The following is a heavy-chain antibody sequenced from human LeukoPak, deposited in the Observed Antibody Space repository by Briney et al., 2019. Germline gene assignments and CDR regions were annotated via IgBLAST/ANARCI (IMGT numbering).Heavy chain of an antibody. D-gene: IGHD6-19*01. CDR2: ISYDGSNK. V-gene: IGHV3-30*04. J-gene: IGHJ4*02. CDR3: ARDPTYLAGFDY. CDR1: GSTFSSYA. Sequence: GRSLRPSCAAAGSTFSSYATHCVRQAPGKGLEWEAVISYDGSNKYYADSVKGRFTISRDNSKNTLYLQMNSLRAEDTAVYYCARDPTYLAGFDYWGQGTLVTVSS.